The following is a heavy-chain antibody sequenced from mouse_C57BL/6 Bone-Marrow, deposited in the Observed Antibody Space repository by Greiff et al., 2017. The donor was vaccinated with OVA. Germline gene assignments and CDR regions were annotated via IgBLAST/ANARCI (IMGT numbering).Heavy chain of an antibody. J-gene: IGHJ2*01. Sequence: VKLQESGAELVKPGASVKISCKASGYAFSSYWMNWVKQRPGKGLEWIGQIYPGDGDTNYNGKFKGKATLTADKSSSTAYMQLSSLTSEDSAVYFCARKSNYYFDYWGQGTTLTVSS. CDR3: ARKSNYYFDY. D-gene: IGHD2-5*01. CDR1: GYAFSSYW. V-gene: IGHV1-80*01. CDR2: IYPGDGDT.